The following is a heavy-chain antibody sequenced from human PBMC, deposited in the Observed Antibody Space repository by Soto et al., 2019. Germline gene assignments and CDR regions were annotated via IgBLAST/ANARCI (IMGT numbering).Heavy chain of an antibody. CDR1: GGTFSSYT. CDR3: ATRTTVTTGFDY. J-gene: IGHJ4*02. V-gene: IGHV1-69*02. Sequence: SVKVSCKASGGTFSSYTISWVRQAPGQGLEWMGRIIPIFGIANYAQKFQGRVTITADESTSTAYMELSSLRSEDTAVYYCATRTTVTTGFDYWGQGTLVTVSS. D-gene: IGHD4-17*01. CDR2: IIPIFGIA.